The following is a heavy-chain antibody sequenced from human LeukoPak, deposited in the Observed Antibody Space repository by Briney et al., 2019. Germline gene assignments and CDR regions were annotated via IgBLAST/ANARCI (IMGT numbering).Heavy chain of an antibody. V-gene: IGHV3-30-3*01. CDR1: GFTFSSYA. Sequence: GGSLRLSCAASGFTFSSYAMHWVRQAPGKGLEWVAVISYDGSNKYYADSVEGRFTISRDNSKNTLYLQMNSLRAEDTAVYYCAKGGLGWGSLTYYDFWSGYYSDYWGQGTLVTVSS. J-gene: IGHJ4*02. CDR3: AKGGLGWGSLTYYDFWSGYYSDY. D-gene: IGHD3-3*01. CDR2: ISYDGSNK.